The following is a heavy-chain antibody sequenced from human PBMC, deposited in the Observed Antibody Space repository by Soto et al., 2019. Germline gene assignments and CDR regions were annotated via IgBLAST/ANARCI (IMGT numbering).Heavy chain of an antibody. Sequence: QVTLKESGPVLVKPTETLTLTCTVSGFSLSNARMGVSWIRQPPGKALEWLAHIFSNDEKSYSTSLKSRLTISKXXSXSXXVLTMTNMDPVDTATYYCARISDFGGWYTVYGMDVWGQGTTVTVSS. CDR3: ARISDFGGWYTVYGMDV. V-gene: IGHV2-26*01. D-gene: IGHD6-19*01. CDR2: IFSNDEK. J-gene: IGHJ6*02. CDR1: GFSLSNARMG.